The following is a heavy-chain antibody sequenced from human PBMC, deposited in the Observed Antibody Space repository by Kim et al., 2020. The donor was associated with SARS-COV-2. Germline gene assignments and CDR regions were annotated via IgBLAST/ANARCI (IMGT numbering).Heavy chain of an antibody. V-gene: IGHV3-30*18. J-gene: IGHJ6*03. CDR2: ISSDGRDE. CDR1: GVTFIPPG. CDR3: AKGRSGSDYYYMGV. Sequence: GGSLRLSCVASGVTFIPPGIHWVRQAPGKGLEWVSFISSDGRDEIYADSVKGRFSISRDDSKNTVYLQMNSLRSDDTAVYYCAKGRSGSDYYYMGVWGKGTTVAVSS. D-gene: IGHD3-9*01.